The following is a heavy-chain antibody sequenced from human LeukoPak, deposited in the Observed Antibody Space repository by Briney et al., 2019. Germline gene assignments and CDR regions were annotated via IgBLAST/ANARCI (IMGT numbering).Heavy chain of an antibody. CDR3: ARAGFIYGKLRFDY. V-gene: IGHV4-59*01. CDR1: GDSISSYY. J-gene: IGHJ4*02. D-gene: IGHD5-18*01. CDR2: IYYGGST. Sequence: SETLSLTCTVSGDSISSYYWSWIRQPPGKGLEWIGYIYYGGSTNYNPSLKSRVTISVDTSKNQFSLKLSSLTAADTAVYYCARAGFIYGKLRFDYWGQGTLVTVSS.